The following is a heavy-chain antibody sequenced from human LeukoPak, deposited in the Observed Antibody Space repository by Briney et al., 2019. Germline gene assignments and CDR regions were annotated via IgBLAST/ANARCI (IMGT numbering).Heavy chain of an antibody. D-gene: IGHD6-13*01. CDR1: GFTLTGYW. V-gene: IGHV3-21*01. CDR3: ARDYSSPGNFDY. J-gene: IGHJ4*02. Sequence: GGSLRLSCAASGFTLTGYWMHWVRQAPGKGLEWVSSISSSSSYIYYADSVKGRFTISRDNAKNSLYLQMNSLRAEDTAVYYCARDYSSPGNFDYWGQGTLVTVSS. CDR2: ISSSSSYI.